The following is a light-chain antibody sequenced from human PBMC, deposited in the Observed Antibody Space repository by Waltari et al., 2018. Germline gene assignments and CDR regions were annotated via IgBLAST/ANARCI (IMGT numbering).Light chain of an antibody. CDR2: RTN. J-gene: IGLJ2*01. Sequence: TVVTQESSLSVSPGGTVTLTCGLSSGSVSTSNFPSWYQQTPGQAPRTLIYRTNTRPSGVPDRFSGSILGNKAALTITGAQADDESDYYCMVHINYGISLFGGGTRLTVL. V-gene: IGLV8-61*01. CDR3: MVHINYGISL. CDR1: SGSVSTSNF.